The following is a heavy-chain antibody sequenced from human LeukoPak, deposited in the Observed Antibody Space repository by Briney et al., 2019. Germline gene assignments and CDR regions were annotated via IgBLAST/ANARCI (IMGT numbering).Heavy chain of an antibody. J-gene: IGHJ4*02. CDR2: ISAYNGNT. D-gene: IGHD3-10*01. V-gene: IGHV1-18*04. CDR3: ARGAPGLWLGETMFDY. Sequence: ASVKVSCKASGYTFTSYGISWVRQAPGQGLEWMGWISAYNGNTNYAQKLQGRVTMTTDTSTSTAYMELRSLRSDDTAVYYCARGAPGLWLGETMFDYWGQGTLVTVSS. CDR1: GYTFTSYG.